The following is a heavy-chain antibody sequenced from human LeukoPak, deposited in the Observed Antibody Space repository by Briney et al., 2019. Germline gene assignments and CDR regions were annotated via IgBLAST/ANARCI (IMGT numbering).Heavy chain of an antibody. D-gene: IGHD3-10*01. Sequence: GRSLRLSCAASGFNFNDSGMHWVRQAPGKGLEWVAVIWYDGSEKYYADSVKGRLTISGDNSKNTLYLQMNSLRADDTAVYYCARDGYYGSGRPFDYWGQGALVSVSS. J-gene: IGHJ4*02. CDR3: ARDGYYGSGRPFDY. CDR2: IWYDGSEK. CDR1: GFNFNDSG. V-gene: IGHV3-33*01.